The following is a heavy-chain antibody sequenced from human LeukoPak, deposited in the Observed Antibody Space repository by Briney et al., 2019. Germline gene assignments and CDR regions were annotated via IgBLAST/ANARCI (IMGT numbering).Heavy chain of an antibody. Sequence: PGGSLRLSCAASGFNFGVFWMSWVRQAPGKGLEWVANIKEDGSAKYYVDSVKGRFTISRDNDKNSVYLQMNNLRADDTAVYYCPRLSYDSGTHYTCYEYWGQGTLVTVSS. CDR1: GFNFGVFW. CDR3: PRLSYDSGTHYTCYEY. CDR2: IKEDGSAK. V-gene: IGHV3-7*01. J-gene: IGHJ4*02. D-gene: IGHD3-10*01.